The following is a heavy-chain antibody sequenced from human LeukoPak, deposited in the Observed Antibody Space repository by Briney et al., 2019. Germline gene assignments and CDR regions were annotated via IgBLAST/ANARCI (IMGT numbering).Heavy chain of an antibody. Sequence: PGGSLRLSCAASGFTFSSYAMSWVRQAPGKGLEWVSAISGSGGSTYYADSVKGRFTISRDNSKNTLYLQMNSLRAEDTAVYYCARDIRRAAAGQNYYYYGMDVWGQGTTVTVSS. V-gene: IGHV3-23*01. CDR2: ISGSGGST. CDR1: GFTFSSYA. CDR3: ARDIRRAAAGQNYYYYGMDV. J-gene: IGHJ6*02. D-gene: IGHD6-13*01.